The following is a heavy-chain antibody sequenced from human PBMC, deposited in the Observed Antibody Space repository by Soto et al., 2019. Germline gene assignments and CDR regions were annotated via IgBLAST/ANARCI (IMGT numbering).Heavy chain of an antibody. Sequence: SETLSLTCTVSGVSIISYYWSWILQPPWKGLEWIGYLYYSGSTNYNPSLKSRVTISVDMSRNQFSLRLSSVTAADTAVYYCARDRIGYGNFDYWGQGTQVTVSS. CDR3: ARDRIGYGNFDY. D-gene: IGHD5-12*01. CDR2: LYYSGST. V-gene: IGHV4-59*01. J-gene: IGHJ4*02. CDR1: GVSIISYY.